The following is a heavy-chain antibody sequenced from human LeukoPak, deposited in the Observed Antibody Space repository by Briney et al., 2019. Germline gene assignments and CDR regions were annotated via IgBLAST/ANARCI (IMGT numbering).Heavy chain of an antibody. CDR2: ISGSGGST. CDR3: Y. Sequence: PGGSLRLSCAASGFTFSSYAMSWVRQAPGKGLEWVSAISGSGGSTYYADSVKGRFTISRDNSEDTAVYYCAKGRSSGGSPHFDYWGQGTLVTVSS. J-gene: IGHJ4*02. D-gene: IGHD2-15*01. V-gene: IGHV3-23*01. CDR1: GFTFSSYA.